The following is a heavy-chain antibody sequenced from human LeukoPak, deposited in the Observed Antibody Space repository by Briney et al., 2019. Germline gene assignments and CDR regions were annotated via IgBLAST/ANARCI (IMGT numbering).Heavy chain of an antibody. D-gene: IGHD4-17*01. V-gene: IGHV4-34*01. Sequence: SETLSLTCAVYGGSFSGYYWSWIRQPPGKGLEWIGEINHSGSTNYNPSLKSRVTISADTSKNQFSLKLSSVTAADTAVYYCARAVYYYYMDVWGKGTTVTVSS. CDR1: GGSFSGYY. CDR3: ARAVYYYYMDV. CDR2: INHSGST. J-gene: IGHJ6*03.